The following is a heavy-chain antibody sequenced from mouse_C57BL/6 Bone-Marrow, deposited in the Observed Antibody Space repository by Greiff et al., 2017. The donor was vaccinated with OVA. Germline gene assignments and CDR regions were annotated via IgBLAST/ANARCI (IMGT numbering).Heavy chain of an antibody. CDR3: ARRYGSSSWYFDV. V-gene: IGHV5-12*01. Sequence: EVQVVESGGGLVQPGGSLKLSCAASGFTFSDYYMYWVRQTPEKRLEWVAYISNGGGSTYYPDTVKGRFTISRDNAKNTLYLQMSRLKSEDTAMYYCARRYGSSSWYFDVWGTETTVTVSS. CDR2: ISNGGGST. CDR1: GFTFSDYY. D-gene: IGHD1-1*01. J-gene: IGHJ1*03.